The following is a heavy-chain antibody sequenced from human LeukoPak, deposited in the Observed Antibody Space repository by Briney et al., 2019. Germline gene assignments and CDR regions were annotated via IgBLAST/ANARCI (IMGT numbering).Heavy chain of an antibody. D-gene: IGHD3-16*01. CDR3: WRDSPYDTSI. CDR1: GFILNTFT. CDR2: ITNTPNYI. Sequence: TGGSLSLSCAASGFILNTFTITWVRRAPGKGLEWVSSITNTPNYIYYADSVKGRFTISRDNANNSLYLQMDSLRAEDTAVYYCWRDSPYDTSIWGQGTLVTVSS. V-gene: IGHV3-21*01. J-gene: IGHJ4*02.